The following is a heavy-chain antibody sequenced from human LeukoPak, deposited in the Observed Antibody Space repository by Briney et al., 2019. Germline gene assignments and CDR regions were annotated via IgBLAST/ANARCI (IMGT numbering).Heavy chain of an antibody. Sequence: PSETLSLTCTVSGYSISNGYYWGWIRQPPGKGLEWIGSIYESGSTDYSPSLKSRVTISVDTSKNQFSLRLNSVTAADTAIYYCARDDWVVRGLLTRVFDYWGQGILVTVSA. J-gene: IGHJ4*02. CDR2: IYESGST. D-gene: IGHD3-10*01. V-gene: IGHV4-38-2*02. CDR3: ARDDWVVRGLLTRVFDY. CDR1: GYSISNGYY.